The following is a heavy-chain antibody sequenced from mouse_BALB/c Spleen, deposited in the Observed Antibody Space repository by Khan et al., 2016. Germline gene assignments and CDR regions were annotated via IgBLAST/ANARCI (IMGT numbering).Heavy chain of an antibody. V-gene: IGHV5-6*01. J-gene: IGHJ4*01. D-gene: IGHD2-4*01. CDR1: GFTFSTYG. Sequence: EVELVESGGDLVKPGGSLKLSCAASGFTFSTYGMSWVRQSPDKRLEWVATISSGGGYTYYPDSLKGRFIISRDNAKNTMYLQMSSLKSEDTAMYYCARRIYYEYENYAMDYWGQGTSVTVSS. CDR3: ARRIYYEYENYAMDY. CDR2: ISSGGGYT.